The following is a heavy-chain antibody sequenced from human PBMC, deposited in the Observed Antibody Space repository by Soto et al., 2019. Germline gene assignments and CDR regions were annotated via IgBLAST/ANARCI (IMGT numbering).Heavy chain of an antibody. CDR1: GGIFSTYA. D-gene: IGHD3-10*01. CDR3: ARDRDDYGSVNHYNRIDL. Sequence: QVQLVQSGAEVKKPGSSVKFSCKASGGIFSTYAISWCRQAPGQGLEWMGGIIPIFGTPNYAQRFQGRVTITADESTRTAYMELSRLRSEDTAVDYWARDRDDYGSVNHYNRIDLWGQGTLVTVSS. V-gene: IGHV1-69*01. J-gene: IGHJ5*02. CDR2: IIPIFGTP.